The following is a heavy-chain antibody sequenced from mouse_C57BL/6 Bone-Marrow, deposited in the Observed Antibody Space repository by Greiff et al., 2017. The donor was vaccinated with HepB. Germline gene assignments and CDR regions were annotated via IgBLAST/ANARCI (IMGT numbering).Heavy chain of an antibody. CDR2: IHPNSSST. V-gene: IGHV1-64*01. Sequence: HVQLQQPGAELVKPGASVKFSCKASGYTFTSYLMPWVKQRPGQGLEWIGLIHPNSSSTNYNEKFKSKDTLTVDKSSSTAYMQLSSLTSEDSAVYYCARGYGSSYWYFDVWGTGTTVTVSS. D-gene: IGHD1-1*01. CDR3: ARGYGSSYWYFDV. J-gene: IGHJ1*03. CDR1: GYTFTSYL.